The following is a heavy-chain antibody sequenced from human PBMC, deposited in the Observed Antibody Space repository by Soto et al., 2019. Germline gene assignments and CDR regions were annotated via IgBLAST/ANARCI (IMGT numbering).Heavy chain of an antibody. V-gene: IGHV3-30*04. D-gene: IGHD5-12*01. CDR1: GFTFSSYA. CDR2: ISYDGSNK. Sequence: GGSLRLSCAASGFTFSSYAMHWVRQAPGKGLEWVAVISYDGSNKYYADSVKGRFTISRDNSKNTLYLQMNSLGAEDTAVYYCAKELWGRWLQLPVDIWGQGTMVTVSS. CDR3: AKELWGRWLQLPVDI. J-gene: IGHJ3*02.